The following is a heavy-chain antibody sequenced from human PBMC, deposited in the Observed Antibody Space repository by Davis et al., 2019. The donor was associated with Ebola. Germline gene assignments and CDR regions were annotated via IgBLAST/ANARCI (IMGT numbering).Heavy chain of an antibody. CDR2: VSAYNGNT. V-gene: IGHV1-18*04. CDR1: GYTFNNYG. Sequence: SVKVSCKASGYTFNNYGISWVRQAPGQEPEWMGWVSAYNGNTNYAQEVQGRVAMTTDTSTNTAYMELRSLKSDDTAVYYCARAPKELFEYTNGWPHFDCWGQGTLVTVSS. D-gene: IGHD2-8*01. J-gene: IGHJ4*02. CDR3: ARAPKELFEYTNGWPHFDC.